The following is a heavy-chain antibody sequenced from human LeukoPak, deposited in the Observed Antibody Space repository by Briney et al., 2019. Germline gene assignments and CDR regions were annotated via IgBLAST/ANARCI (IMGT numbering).Heavy chain of an antibody. CDR3: ARTKLLWFGESPFDY. CDR2: IYPGDSDT. Sequence: GESLKISCKASEYIFSTHWIGWVRQMPGKGLEWMGIIYPGDSDTRYSPSFQGQVTISADKSISTAYLQWSSLKASDTAMYYCARTKLLWFGESPFDYWGQGTLVTVSS. J-gene: IGHJ4*02. V-gene: IGHV5-51*01. D-gene: IGHD3-10*01. CDR1: EYIFSTHW.